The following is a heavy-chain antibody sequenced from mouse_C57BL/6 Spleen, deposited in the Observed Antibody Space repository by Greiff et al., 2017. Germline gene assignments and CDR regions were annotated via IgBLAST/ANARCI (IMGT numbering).Heavy chain of an antibody. V-gene: IGHV1-82*01. Sequence: QVQLKQSGPELVKPGASVKISCKASGYAFSSSWMNWVKQRPGKGLEWIGRIYPGDGDTNYNGKFKGKATLTADKSSSTAYMQLSSLTSEDSAVYFCARSGSHIYGSSPLLSMDYWGQGTSVTVSS. CDR3: ARSGSHIYGSSPLLSMDY. D-gene: IGHD1-1*01. CDR2: IYPGDGDT. J-gene: IGHJ4*01. CDR1: GYAFSSSW.